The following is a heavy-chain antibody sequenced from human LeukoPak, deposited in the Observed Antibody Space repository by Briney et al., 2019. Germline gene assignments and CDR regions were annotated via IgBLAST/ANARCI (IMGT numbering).Heavy chain of an antibody. D-gene: IGHD2-8*02. V-gene: IGHV3-74*01. CDR1: GFTFSSYW. J-gene: IGHJ6*02. Sequence: GGSLRLSCAASGFTFSSYWMHWVRQAPGKGLVWVSRINSDGSSTSYADSVKGRFTISRDNAKNTLYLQMNSLRAEDTAVYYCARGYCTGNNCRPYYYYGMDVWGQGTTVTVSS. CDR3: ARGYCTGNNCRPYYYYGMDV. CDR2: INSDGSST.